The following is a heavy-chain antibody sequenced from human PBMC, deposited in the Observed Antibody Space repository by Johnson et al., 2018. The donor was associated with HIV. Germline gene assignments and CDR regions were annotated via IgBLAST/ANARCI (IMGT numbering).Heavy chain of an antibody. CDR3: AITPRPYYYDSSDGAFDI. CDR2: ISYDGSYK. Sequence: VQLVESGGGVVQPGRSLRLSCAASGFTFSNYAMHWVRQAPGKGLEWVAVISYDGSYKYYADSVKGRFTISRDNSKNTLSLHMNSLRAEDTAVFYCAITPRPYYYDSSDGAFDIWGQGTMVTVSS. V-gene: IGHV3-30*01. J-gene: IGHJ3*02. D-gene: IGHD3-22*01. CDR1: GFTFSNYA.